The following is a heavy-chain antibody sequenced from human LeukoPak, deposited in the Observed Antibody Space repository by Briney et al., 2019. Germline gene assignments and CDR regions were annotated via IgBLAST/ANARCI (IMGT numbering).Heavy chain of an antibody. V-gene: IGHV3-21*01. CDR2: ISSSSSYI. Sequence: GGSLRLSCAASGFTFSSYSMNWVRQAPGKGLEWVSSISSSSSYIYYADSVKGRFTISRDNAKNSLYLQMNSLRAEDTAVYYCARDPYYDILTGYYIRSWYFQHWGQGTLATVSS. CDR3: ARDPYYDILTGYYIRSWYFQH. CDR1: GFTFSSYS. D-gene: IGHD3-9*01. J-gene: IGHJ1*01.